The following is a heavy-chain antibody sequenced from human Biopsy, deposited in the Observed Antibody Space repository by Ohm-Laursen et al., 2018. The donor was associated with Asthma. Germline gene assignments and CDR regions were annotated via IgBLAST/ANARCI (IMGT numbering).Heavy chain of an antibody. J-gene: IGHJ6*02. D-gene: IGHD3-10*01. CDR3: ARAVDYSHYYGIDV. CDR2: ISVYNGNT. Sequence: ASVKVSCKTSGYTFNSAGITWVRQAPGQGLEWMVWISVYNGNTKVAQKLQDRVTMITDTSTSTAYMELRSLRSGDTAVYFCARAVDYSHYYGIDVWGQGTTVTVS. CDR1: GYTFNSAG. V-gene: IGHV1-18*01.